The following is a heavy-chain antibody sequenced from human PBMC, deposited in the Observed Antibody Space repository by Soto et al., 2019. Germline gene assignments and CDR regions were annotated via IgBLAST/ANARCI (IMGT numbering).Heavy chain of an antibody. CDR3: ASGWRVDAFDI. Sequence: PGGSLRLSCAASGFTFSSFSMNWVRQAPGKGLEWISYIIYSGGSTFYADSVKGRFTISRHNSNNTLYLQMNSLRAEDTAVYYCASGWRVDAFDIWGQGTMVTVSS. V-gene: IGHV3-53*04. CDR2: IIYSGGST. CDR1: GFTFSSFS. D-gene: IGHD3-3*01. J-gene: IGHJ3*02.